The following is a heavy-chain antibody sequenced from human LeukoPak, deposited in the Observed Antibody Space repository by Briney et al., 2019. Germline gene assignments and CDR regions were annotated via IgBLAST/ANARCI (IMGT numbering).Heavy chain of an antibody. D-gene: IGHD3-16*01. J-gene: IGHJ1*01. V-gene: IGHV3-7*03. Sequence: GGSLRLSCAASGFTFSRYWMSWVRQAPGKGLEWVANIKQDGSEKYYVDSVKGRFTISRDNAKNSLYLQMSSLRAEDTAMYYCAKDDDWGRYKHWGQGTLVTVSS. CDR2: IKQDGSEK. CDR3: AKDDDWGRYKH. CDR1: GFTFSRYW.